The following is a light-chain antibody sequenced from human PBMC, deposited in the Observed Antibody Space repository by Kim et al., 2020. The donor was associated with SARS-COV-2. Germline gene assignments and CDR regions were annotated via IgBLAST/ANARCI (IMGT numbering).Light chain of an antibody. V-gene: IGLV3-21*04. CDR2: YDS. CDR3: QVWDSFWV. CDR1: NIGSKS. J-gene: IGLJ3*02. Sequence: SYELTQPPSVSVAPGKTARITCGGNNIGSKSVHWYQQKPGQAPVLVIYYDSDRPSGIPERFSGSNSGNTATLTISRVEAGDEADYYCQVWDSFWVFGGGT.